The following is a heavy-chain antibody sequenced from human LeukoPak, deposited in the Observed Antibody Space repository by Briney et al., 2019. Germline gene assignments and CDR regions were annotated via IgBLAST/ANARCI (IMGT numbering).Heavy chain of an antibody. CDR2: IYYSGST. CDR1: GGSISSYY. Sequence: SETLSLTCTVSGGSISSYYWSWIRQPRGKGREWIGYIYYSGSTNYNPSLKSRVAISVDTSKNQFSLKLSSVTAADTAVYYCARGRSRVCSSTSCYSRRGWFDPWGQGTLVTVSS. CDR3: ARGRSRVCSSTSCYSRRGWFDP. J-gene: IGHJ5*02. D-gene: IGHD2-2*01. V-gene: IGHV4-59*01.